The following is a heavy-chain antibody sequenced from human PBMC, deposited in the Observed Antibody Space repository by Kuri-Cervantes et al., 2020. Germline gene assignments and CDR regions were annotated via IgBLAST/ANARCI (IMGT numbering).Heavy chain of an antibody. CDR3: ARGGYSYGYYFDY. Sequence: ESLKISCTVSGSSISSYYWSWIRQPPGKGLEWIGYIYYSGSTNYNPSLKSRVTISVDTSKNQFSLKLSSVTAADTAVYYCARGGYSYGYYFDYWGQGTLVTVSS. J-gene: IGHJ4*02. CDR1: GSSISSYY. D-gene: IGHD5-18*01. CDR2: IYYSGST. V-gene: IGHV4-59*01.